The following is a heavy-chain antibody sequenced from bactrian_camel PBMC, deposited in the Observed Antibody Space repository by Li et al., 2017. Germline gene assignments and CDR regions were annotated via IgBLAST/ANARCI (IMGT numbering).Heavy chain of an antibody. CDR2: IKKDGAT. D-gene: IGHD2*01. Sequence: QVQLVESGGESVQAGGSLKLSCVASKDIDILCGMDWYRMAPGNMRVKVSSIKKDGATTYADFAKDRFSISQDKDKNTVYLQMNSLKPEDTAMYYCAARGPYCYTKLSVRDSTYWGQGTQVTVSS. J-gene: IGHJ4*01. CDR3: AARGPYCYTKLSVRDSTY. V-gene: IGHV3S53*01. CDR1: KDIDILCG.